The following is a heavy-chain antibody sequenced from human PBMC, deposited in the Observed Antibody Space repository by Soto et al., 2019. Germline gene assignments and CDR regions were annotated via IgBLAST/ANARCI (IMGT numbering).Heavy chain of an antibody. CDR3: ARLEVGSDYCPVMDV. V-gene: IGHV4-59*01. D-gene: IGHD3-10*01. J-gene: IGHJ6*02. Sequence: QVQLQDSGPGLVKPSETLSLTCTVSGGSTSSYYWSWIRQPPRKGLEWIGYIYDSGTTNSNPSLKSPVTLSVDTSKNPFSLKLRSVTAADTAVYYCARLEVGSDYCPVMDVWCQGTTVTVSS. CDR1: GGSTSSYY. CDR2: IYDSGTT.